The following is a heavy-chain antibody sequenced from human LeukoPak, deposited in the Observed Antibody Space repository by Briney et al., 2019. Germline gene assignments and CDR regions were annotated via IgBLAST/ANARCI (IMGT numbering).Heavy chain of an antibody. D-gene: IGHD3-22*01. CDR1: GFTFSSYS. J-gene: IGHJ4*02. Sequence: GGSLRLSCAASGFTFSSYSMNWVRQAPGKGLEWVSSIGSGSNYIYYADSVKGRFTISRDNAKNSLYLQMNSLRAEDTAVYYCTRDLTGHYSIDYWGQGTLVTVSS. CDR3: TRDLTGHYSIDY. CDR2: IGSGSNYI. V-gene: IGHV3-21*01.